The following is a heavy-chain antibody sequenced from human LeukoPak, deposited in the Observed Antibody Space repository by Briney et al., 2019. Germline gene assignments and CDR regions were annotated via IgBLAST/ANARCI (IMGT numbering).Heavy chain of an antibody. CDR2: ISGSGGST. CDR3: ARVGLDRRGYSGYEAFDY. J-gene: IGHJ4*02. D-gene: IGHD5-12*01. Sequence: GGSLRLSCAASGFTFSSYAMSWVRQAPGKGLEWVSAISGSGGSTYYADSVKGRFTISRDNAKNSLYLQINSLRAEDTAVYYCARVGLDRRGYSGYEAFDYWGQGTLVTVSS. V-gene: IGHV3-23*01. CDR1: GFTFSSYA.